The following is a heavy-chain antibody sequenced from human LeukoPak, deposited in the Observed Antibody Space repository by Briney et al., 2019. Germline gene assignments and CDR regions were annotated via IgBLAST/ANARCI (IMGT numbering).Heavy chain of an antibody. J-gene: IGHJ3*02. CDR3: ARGRSITLLRGVAMSDGFDI. CDR2: TDTSGRYV. V-gene: IGHV3-21*06. Sequence: GGSLRLSCAASGFSFSSYSMNWVRQAPGKGLEWVSFTDTSGRYVYYGDSVKGRFTISRDNAKNLLFLQMNGLRAEDTALYYCARGRSITLLRGVAMSDGFDIWGQGAMVAVSS. CDR1: GFSFSSYS. D-gene: IGHD3-10*01.